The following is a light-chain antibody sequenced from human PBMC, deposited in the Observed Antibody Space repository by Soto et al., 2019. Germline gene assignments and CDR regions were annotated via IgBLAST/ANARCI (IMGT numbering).Light chain of an antibody. Sequence: EIVLTQSPGTLSLSPGEGATLSCRASQSVSSSYVAWYQQKPGQAPRLLIYDASSRATGIPDRFSGSESGTDFTLTISRLEPEDFAVYYCQQYGSSPWTFGQGTKVDIK. CDR3: QQYGSSPWT. CDR2: DAS. J-gene: IGKJ1*01. CDR1: QSVSSSY. V-gene: IGKV3-20*01.